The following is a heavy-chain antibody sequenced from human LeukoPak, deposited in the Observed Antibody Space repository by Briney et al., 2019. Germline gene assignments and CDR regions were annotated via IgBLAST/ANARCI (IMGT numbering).Heavy chain of an antibody. V-gene: IGHV3-23*01. Sequence: PGGSLRLSCAASGFTFTTYAMSWVGQAPGKGLEWVSGISGLGDNTYYVDSVKGRFTISRDNAKNTQYLQINSLRVEDTAVYYCARSLRSPRYCIDDTCYFDYWGQGTLVTVSS. CDR1: GFTFTTYA. J-gene: IGHJ4*02. CDR2: ISGLGDNT. CDR3: ARSLRSPRYCIDDTCYFDY. D-gene: IGHD2-15*01.